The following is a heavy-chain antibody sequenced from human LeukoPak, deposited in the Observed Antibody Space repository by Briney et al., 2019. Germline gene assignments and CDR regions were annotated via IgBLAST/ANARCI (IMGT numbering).Heavy chain of an antibody. V-gene: IGHV4-31*03. CDR3: ARAPSAARPTDY. J-gene: IGHJ4*02. D-gene: IGHD6-6*01. CDR1: GGSISSGGYY. Sequence: SETLSLTCTVSGGSISSGGYYWSWVRQHPGKGLEWIGYIYHSGSTYYNPSLKSRVTISVDTSKNQFSLKLSSVTAADTAVYYCARAPSAARPTDYWGQGTLVTVSS. CDR2: IYHSGST.